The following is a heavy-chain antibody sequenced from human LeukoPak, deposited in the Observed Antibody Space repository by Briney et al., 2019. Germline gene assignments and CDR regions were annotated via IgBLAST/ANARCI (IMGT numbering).Heavy chain of an antibody. D-gene: IGHD6-13*01. V-gene: IGHV4-34*01. Sequence: LETLSLTCAVYGGSFSGYYWSWIRQPPGKGLEWIGEINHSGSTNYNPSLKSRVTISVDTSKNQFSLKLSSVTAADTAVYYCARRYSSSWGQGTLVTVSS. J-gene: IGHJ4*02. CDR2: INHSGST. CDR3: ARRYSSS. CDR1: GGSFSGYY.